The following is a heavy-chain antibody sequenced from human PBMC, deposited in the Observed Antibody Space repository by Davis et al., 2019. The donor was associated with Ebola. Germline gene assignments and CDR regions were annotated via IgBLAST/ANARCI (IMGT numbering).Heavy chain of an antibody. J-gene: IGHJ4*02. D-gene: IGHD1/OR15-1a*01. CDR1: GFTFGSFA. V-gene: IGHV3-23*01. Sequence: GGSLRLSCAASGFTFGSFAMGWVRQAPGKGLEWVSAISPSGDATYYADSVKGRFTISRDNAKNSLYLQMNSLRDEDTAMYYCARDNWYKNDNWGQGTLVTVSS. CDR3: ARDNWYKNDN. CDR2: ISPSGDAT.